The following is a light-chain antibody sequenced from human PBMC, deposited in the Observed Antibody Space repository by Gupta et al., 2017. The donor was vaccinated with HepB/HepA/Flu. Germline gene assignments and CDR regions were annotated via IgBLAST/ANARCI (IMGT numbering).Light chain of an antibody. CDR3: HQENNWPYI. V-gene: IGKV3-15*01. Sequence: ETVLTQSPATLSVSPGERATLSCRASHSISRNLAWYQQKPGQAPRLLIYGASTRATGIPARFSGSASGTEFTLTISSLQSEDFAVYYCHQENNWPYIFGQGTKLEIK. CDR1: HSISRN. CDR2: GAS. J-gene: IGKJ2*01.